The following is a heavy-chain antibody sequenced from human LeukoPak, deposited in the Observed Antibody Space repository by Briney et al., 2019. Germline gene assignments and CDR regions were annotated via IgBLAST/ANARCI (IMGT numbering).Heavy chain of an antibody. Sequence: GGSLRLSCAASGFTFSRFAMNWVRQAPGKGLEWISYVNTDSSDIHYADSVKGRFTISRDNARNTLFLQLSSLRAEDSAVYYCARDTFQPGLIDSWGQGTLVTVSS. CDR3: ARDTFQPGLIDS. J-gene: IGHJ4*02. CDR2: VNTDSSDI. D-gene: IGHD2-2*01. CDR1: GFTFSRFA. V-gene: IGHV3-21*05.